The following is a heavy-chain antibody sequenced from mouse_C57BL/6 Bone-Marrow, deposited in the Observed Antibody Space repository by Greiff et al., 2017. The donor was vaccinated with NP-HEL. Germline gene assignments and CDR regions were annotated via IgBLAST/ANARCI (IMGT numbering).Heavy chain of an antibody. CDR2: IYPRSGNT. D-gene: IGHD2-4*01. CDR3: ARSGRLPPWFAY. Sequence: VKLQESGAELARPGASVKLSCKASGYTFTSYGISWVKQRTGQGLEWIGEIYPRSGNTYYNEKFKGKATLTADKSSSTAYMELRSLTSEDSAVYFCARSGRLPPWFAYWGQGTLVTVSA. V-gene: IGHV1-81*01. CDR1: GYTFTSYG. J-gene: IGHJ3*01.